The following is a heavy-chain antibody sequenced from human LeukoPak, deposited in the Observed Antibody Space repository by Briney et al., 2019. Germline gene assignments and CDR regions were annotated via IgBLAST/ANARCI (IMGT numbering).Heavy chain of an antibody. CDR1: GFTFSSHW. CDR2: IKPDGSEK. Sequence: PGGSLRLSCAASGFTFSSHWMSWVRQAPGKGLEWVASIKPDGSEKYYVDSVKGRFTISRDSAKSSLYLQMNTLRAEDTAVYYCARDRWSSGWHEFHYWGQGTLVTVSS. J-gene: IGHJ4*02. D-gene: IGHD6-19*01. V-gene: IGHV3-7*01. CDR3: ARDRWSSGWHEFHY.